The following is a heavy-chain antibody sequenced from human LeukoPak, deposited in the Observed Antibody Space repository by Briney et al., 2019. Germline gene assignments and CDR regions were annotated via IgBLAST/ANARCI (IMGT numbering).Heavy chain of an antibody. CDR3: ARGASALRYFDWDY. CDR2: IYTSGRT. V-gene: IGHV4-4*07. D-gene: IGHD3-9*01. CDR1: GGSISIYY. Sequence: SETLSLTCTVSGGSISIYYWNWIQQPAGKGLEWIGRIYTSGRTKYNPSLKSRVTMSVDTSKNQFSLKLSSVTAADTAVYYCARGASALRYFDWDYWGQGTLVTVSS. J-gene: IGHJ4*02.